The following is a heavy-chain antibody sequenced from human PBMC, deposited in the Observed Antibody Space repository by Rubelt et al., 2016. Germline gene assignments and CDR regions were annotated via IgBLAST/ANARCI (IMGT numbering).Heavy chain of an antibody. Sequence: QVQLVQSGAEVKKPGSSVKVSCKASGGTFSSYAISWVRQAPGQGLEWMGGIIPIFGTANYAQKFHGRVTITADESTSTADMELSSLRSEDTAMYYCARHGSGWEVDYWGQGTLVTVSS. D-gene: IGHD6-19*01. CDR1: GGTFSSYA. J-gene: IGHJ4*02. CDR2: IIPIFGTA. V-gene: IGHV1-69*12. CDR3: ARHGSGWEVDY.